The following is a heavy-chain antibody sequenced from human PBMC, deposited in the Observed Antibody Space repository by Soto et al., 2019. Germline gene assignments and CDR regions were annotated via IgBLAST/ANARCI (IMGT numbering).Heavy chain of an antibody. J-gene: IGHJ5*02. D-gene: IGHD1-26*01. Sequence: PRESLKISCTGFGYTFTTFWISWVRQMPGKGLEWMGRIDPRDSQTNYSPSFQGHVTISVDKSISTAYLQWDSLKASDTAMYYCARLFCSTDTCDSWFDPWGQGTLVTVSS. V-gene: IGHV5-10-1*01. CDR2: IDPRDSQT. CDR1: GYTFTTFW. CDR3: ARLFCSTDTCDSWFDP.